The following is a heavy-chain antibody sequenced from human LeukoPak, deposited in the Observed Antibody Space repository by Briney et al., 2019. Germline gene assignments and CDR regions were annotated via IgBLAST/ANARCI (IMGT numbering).Heavy chain of an antibody. J-gene: IGHJ4*02. CDR2: IKQDGSEK. Sequence: GGSLRLSCAASGFTFSSYWMSWVRQAPGKGLEWVANIKQDGSEKYYVDSVKGRFTISRDNAKNSLYLQMNSLRAEDTAVYYCARGGYYDSRNFDYWGQGTLVTVSS. D-gene: IGHD3-22*01. CDR3: ARGGYYDSRNFDY. CDR1: GFTFSSYW. V-gene: IGHV3-7*01.